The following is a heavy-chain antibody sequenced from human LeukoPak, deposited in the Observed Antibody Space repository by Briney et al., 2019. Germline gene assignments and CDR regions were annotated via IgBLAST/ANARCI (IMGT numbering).Heavy chain of an antibody. CDR2: IWYDGSNK. D-gene: IGHD7-27*01. CDR3: ARGRGSNWGPFDY. CDR1: GFTFSSYG. Sequence: PGRSLRLSCAASGFTFSSYGMHWVRQAPGKGLEWVAVIWYDGSNKYYADSVKGRFAISRDNSKNTLYLQMNSLRAEDTAVYYCARGRGSNWGPFDYWGQGTLVTVSS. J-gene: IGHJ4*02. V-gene: IGHV3-33*01.